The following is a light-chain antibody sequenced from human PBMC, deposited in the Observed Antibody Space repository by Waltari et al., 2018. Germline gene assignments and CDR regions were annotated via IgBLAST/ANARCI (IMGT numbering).Light chain of an antibody. Sequence: QLVLPQSPSASASLGASVKLPCTLSSGHSPNIIAWNQQQPEKGPRYLMKVNSDGSHSKGDQIPDRFSGSSSGAEHYLTISSLQSEDEADYYCQTGGHGTWVFGGGTKLTVL. CDR1: SGHSPNI. V-gene: IGLV4-69*01. J-gene: IGLJ3*02. CDR3: QTGGHGTWV. CDR2: VNSDGSH.